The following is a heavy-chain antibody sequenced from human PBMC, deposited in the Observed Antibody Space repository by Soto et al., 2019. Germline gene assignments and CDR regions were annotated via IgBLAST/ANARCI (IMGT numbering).Heavy chain of an antibody. Sequence: GGSLRLSCAASGFTFSSYGMHWVRQAPGKGLEWVAVIWYDGSNKYYADSVKGRFTISRDNSKNTLYLQMNSLRAEDTAVYYCAREWSSSWYYYYGMDVWGQGTTVTVSS. V-gene: IGHV3-33*01. CDR2: IWYDGSNK. D-gene: IGHD6-13*01. J-gene: IGHJ6*02. CDR1: GFTFSSYG. CDR3: AREWSSSWYYYYGMDV.